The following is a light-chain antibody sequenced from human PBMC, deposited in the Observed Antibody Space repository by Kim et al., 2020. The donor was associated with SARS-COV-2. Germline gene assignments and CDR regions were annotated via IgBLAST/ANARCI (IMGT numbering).Light chain of an antibody. CDR2: AAS. CDR1: QGISNY. J-gene: IGKJ4*01. Sequence: DIQMTQSPSSLSASVGDRVTITCRASQGISNYLAWYQQKPGRVPKLLIYAASTLQSGVPSRFSGSGSGTDFTLTISSLQPEDVATYYCQKYNSAPPLTFAEGPRWRS. CDR3: QKYNSAPPLT. V-gene: IGKV1-27*01.